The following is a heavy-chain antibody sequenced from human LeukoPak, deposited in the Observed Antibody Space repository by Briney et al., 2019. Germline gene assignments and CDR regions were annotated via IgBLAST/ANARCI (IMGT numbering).Heavy chain of an antibody. Sequence: PGGTLRLSCAASGFTFSPYWMHWVCQAPGKGLVWVSRVNSDGTSTAYAGSVKGRFTISRDNAKNTLYLQMNSLRADDTAVYYCARDEGWYYFDYWGQGALVTVSS. CDR2: VNSDGTST. J-gene: IGHJ4*02. V-gene: IGHV3-74*01. CDR1: GFTFSPYW. D-gene: IGHD6-19*01. CDR3: ARDEGWYYFDY.